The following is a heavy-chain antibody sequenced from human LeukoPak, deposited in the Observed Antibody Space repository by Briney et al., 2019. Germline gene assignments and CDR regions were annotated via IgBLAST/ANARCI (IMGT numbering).Heavy chain of an antibody. D-gene: IGHD3-9*01. CDR1: GFTFSNYG. J-gene: IGHJ3*02. CDR2: IRHDGSIK. CDR3: AKGRYYNILTGYYRSEAFDI. Sequence: GGSLRLSCAASGFTFSNYGIHWVRQAPGRGLEWVAFIRHDGSIKYYADPVKGRFTISRDNSKNTLYLQMNSLRAEDTAVYYCAKGRYYNILTGYYRSEAFDIWGQGTMVTVSP. V-gene: IGHV3-30*02.